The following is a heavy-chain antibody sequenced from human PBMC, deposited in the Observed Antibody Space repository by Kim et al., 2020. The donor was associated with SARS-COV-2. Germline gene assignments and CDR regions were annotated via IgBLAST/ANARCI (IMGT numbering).Heavy chain of an antibody. CDR2: INHSGST. Sequence: SETLSLTCAVYGGSFSGYYWSWIRQPPGKGLEWIWEINHSGSTNYNPSLKSRVTISVDTSKNQFSLKLSSVTAADTAVYYCARARHYYGSGSYDYLGQGT. CDR3: ARARHYYGSGSYDY. CDR1: GGSFSGYY. J-gene: IGHJ4*02. D-gene: IGHD3-10*01. V-gene: IGHV4-34*01.